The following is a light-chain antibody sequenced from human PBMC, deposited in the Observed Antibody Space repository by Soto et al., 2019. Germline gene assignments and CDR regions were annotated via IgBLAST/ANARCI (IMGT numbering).Light chain of an antibody. CDR2: TAS. CDR1: QNIRKY. J-gene: IGKJ4*01. CDR3: QQSFSDTLT. Sequence: DIQMTQSPSSRSASVGDIVTFTCRASQNIRKYLNWYQQKPGKAPKLVIYTASSLQVGFPSRLSGSGSGTDFTITINSLKNEDFATYYCQQSFSDTLTFGGGTKVDIK. V-gene: IGKV1-39*01.